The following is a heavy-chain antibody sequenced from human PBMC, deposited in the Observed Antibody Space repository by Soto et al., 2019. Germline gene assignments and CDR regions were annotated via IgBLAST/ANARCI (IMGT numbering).Heavy chain of an antibody. CDR3: ARGGYDTFWNGSIGTY. D-gene: IGHD3-3*01. Sequence: QLPLVESGGGVVQPGKSLRVSCAASQFTFSSFTMHWVRQAPGKGLEWVAVISNDGRNKFYADSVKGRFTISRDNSKNTLFLQMNSLTAEDTAVYYCARGGYDTFWNGSIGTYWGQGTLVTVSS. CDR2: ISNDGRNK. J-gene: IGHJ4*02. CDR1: QFTFSSFT. V-gene: IGHV3-30-3*01.